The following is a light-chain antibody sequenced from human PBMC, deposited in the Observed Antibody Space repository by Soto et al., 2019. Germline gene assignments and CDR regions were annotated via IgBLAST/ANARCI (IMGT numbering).Light chain of an antibody. CDR1: SSDVGGYNY. Sequence: QSALTQPASVSGSPGQSITISCTGTSSDVGGYNYVSWYQQHPGKAPKLMIYDVSNRPSGVSNRFSGSKSGNTASLTISELQAEDEADYYCSSYTSSSPPYVVFGGGTQLTVL. CDR2: DVS. CDR3: SSYTSSSPPYVV. J-gene: IGLJ2*01. V-gene: IGLV2-14*01.